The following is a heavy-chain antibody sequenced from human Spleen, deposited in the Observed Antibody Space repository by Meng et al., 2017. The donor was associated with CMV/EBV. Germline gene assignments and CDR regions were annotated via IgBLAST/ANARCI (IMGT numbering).Heavy chain of an antibody. CDR2: IYYSGST. D-gene: IGHD3-22*01. Sequence: SETLSLTCTVSGGSISSSRYYWGWIRQPPGKGLEWIGSIYYSGSTYYNPSLKSRVTISVDTSKNQFSLKLSSVTAADTAVYYCAYDSSGYKYYFDYWGQGTLVTVSS. J-gene: IGHJ4*02. CDR3: AYDSSGYKYYFDY. CDR1: GGSISSSRYY. V-gene: IGHV4-39*01.